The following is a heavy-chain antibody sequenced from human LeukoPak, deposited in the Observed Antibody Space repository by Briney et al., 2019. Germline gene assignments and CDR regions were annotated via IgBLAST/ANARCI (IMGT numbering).Heavy chain of an antibody. J-gene: IGHJ4*02. CDR3: AREGYCSGGSCCDY. CDR1: GFTFSSYS. D-gene: IGHD2-15*01. V-gene: IGHV3-21*01. CDR2: ISSSSSYI. Sequence: GGSLRLSCAASGFTFSSYSMKWVRQAPGKGLEWGSSISSSSSYIYYADSVKGRFTISRDNAKNSLYLQMNSLRAEDTAGYYCAREGYCSGGSCCDYWGQGTLVTVSS.